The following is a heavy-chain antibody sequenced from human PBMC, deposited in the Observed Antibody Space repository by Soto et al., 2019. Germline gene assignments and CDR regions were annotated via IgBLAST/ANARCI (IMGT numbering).Heavy chain of an antibody. D-gene: IGHD3-10*01. J-gene: IGHJ4*02. Sequence: ASVKVSCKASGYTFTSTWMHWVRQAPGQGLEWMGWINPFDGSRMFAQSFQGRVTMTRDTSTSTVYMEVSSLRSKDTAVYYCSRVDPGETSPFDHWGQGTLVTVSS. CDR2: INPFDGSR. CDR3: SRVDPGETSPFDH. V-gene: IGHV1-46*03. CDR1: GYTFTSTW.